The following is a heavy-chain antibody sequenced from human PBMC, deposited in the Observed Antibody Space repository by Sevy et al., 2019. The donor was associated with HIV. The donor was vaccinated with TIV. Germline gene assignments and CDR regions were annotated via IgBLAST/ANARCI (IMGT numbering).Heavy chain of an antibody. D-gene: IGHD6-13*01. CDR1: GFTFSSYA. J-gene: IGHJ6*02. V-gene: IGHV3-23*01. CDR3: ARLHPHIAAARAMDV. Sequence: GGSLRLSCAASGFTFSSYAMSWVRQAPGKGLDWVALSYSDDSRYFADSVRGRFTISRDSLKNTLYLQMNSLRAEDTAVYYCARLHPHIAAARAMDVWGQGTTVTVSS. CDR2: SYSDDSR.